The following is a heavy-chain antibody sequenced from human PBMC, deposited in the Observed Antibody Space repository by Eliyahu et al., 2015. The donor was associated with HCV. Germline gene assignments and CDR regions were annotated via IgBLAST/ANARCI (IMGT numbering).Heavy chain of an antibody. V-gene: IGHV4-39*01. CDR2: VHYRCLT. CDR3: ARHVQIYYYYMDV. CDR1: GGSVTTTTYY. Sequence: QLQLQESGPGLVKPSETLSLTCTVSGGSVTTTTYYWGWIRQSPGKGLXWVWTVHYRCLTYYNASLKSRVIISVDTSKNQLSLRLSSVTAADTAVYYCARHVQIYYYYMDVWGEGTTVTVSS. J-gene: IGHJ6*03. D-gene: IGHD2-8*01.